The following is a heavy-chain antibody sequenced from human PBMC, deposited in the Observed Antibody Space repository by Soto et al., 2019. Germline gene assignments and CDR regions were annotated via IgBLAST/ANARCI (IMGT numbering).Heavy chain of an antibody. CDR1: GFTLSSNG. Sequence: PGGSLRLSCAASGFTLSSNGMHWVRQAPGKGLEWVAFIWYDGCDKYYADSVKGRFTISRDNSKNTLYLQMNSLRAEDTAVYYCEQQLEPYYYYGMDVWGQGTTVTVSS. J-gene: IGHJ6*02. CDR2: IWYDGCDK. CDR3: EQQLEPYYYYGMDV. V-gene: IGHV3-30*02. D-gene: IGHD6-13*01.